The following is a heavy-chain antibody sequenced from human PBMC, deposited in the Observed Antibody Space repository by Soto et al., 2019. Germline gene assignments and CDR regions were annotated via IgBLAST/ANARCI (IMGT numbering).Heavy chain of an antibody. D-gene: IGHD3-22*01. J-gene: IGHJ4*02. CDR2: IKVDGSEK. CDR1: GFTFSRYW. CDR3: ARAWSYYDNSGYSDY. V-gene: IGHV3-7*03. Sequence: EVQLVESGGALVQPGGSLRLSCAASGFTFSRYWMSWVPQAPGKGLEWVASIKVDGSEKYDVDSVKGRFTISRDNAKYSVYLQMNSLRAEDTAVYYCARAWSYYDNSGYSDYWGQGTLVTVSS.